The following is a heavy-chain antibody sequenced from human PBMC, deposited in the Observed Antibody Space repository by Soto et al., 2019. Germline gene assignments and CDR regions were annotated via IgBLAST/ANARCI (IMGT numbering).Heavy chain of an antibody. CDR2: IGKTGDTV. CDR3: VQGNWWLVS. J-gene: IGHJ4*02. CDR1: GFTFTDWY. V-gene: IGHV3-11*01. Sequence: SGGSLRLSCATSGFTFTDWYMSWIRQAPGKGLEWISYIGKTGDTVSYADSVRGRFTISRDNAQNSLDLHLNSLTPEDTAVYYCVQGNWWLVSWGQGALVTVSS. D-gene: IGHD2-8*02.